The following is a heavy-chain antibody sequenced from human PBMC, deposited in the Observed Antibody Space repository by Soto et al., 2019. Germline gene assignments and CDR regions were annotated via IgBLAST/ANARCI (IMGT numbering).Heavy chain of an antibody. CDR3: AAGTRSGYYDFWSGYRDYYYYYMDV. CDR2: IVVGSGNT. CDR1: GFTFTSSA. J-gene: IGHJ6*03. V-gene: IGHV1-58*02. D-gene: IGHD3-3*01. Sequence: SVKVSCKASGFTFTSSAMQWVRQARGQRLEWIGWIVVGSGNTNYAQKFQERVTITRDMSTSTAYMELSSLRSEDTAVYYCAAGTRSGYYDFWSGYRDYYYYYMDVWGKGTTVTVSS.